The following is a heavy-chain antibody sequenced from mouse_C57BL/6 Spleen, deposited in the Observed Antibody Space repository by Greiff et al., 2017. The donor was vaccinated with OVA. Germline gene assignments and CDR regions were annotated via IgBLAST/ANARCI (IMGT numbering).Heavy chain of an antibody. CDR1: GYTFTSYW. CDR2: IDPSDSYT. D-gene: IGHD1-1*01. CDR3: ARGHYYGSEAY. J-gene: IGHJ3*01. V-gene: IGHV1-69*01. Sequence: QVQLQQPGAELVMPGASVKLSCKASGYTFTSYWMHWVKQRPGQGLEWIGEIDPSDSYTNYNQKFKGKSTLTVDKSSSPAYMQLSSLTSEDSAVYYCARGHYYGSEAYWGQGTLVTVSA.